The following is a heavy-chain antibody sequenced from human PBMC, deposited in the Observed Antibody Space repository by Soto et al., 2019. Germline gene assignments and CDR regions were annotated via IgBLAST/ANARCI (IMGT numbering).Heavy chain of an antibody. CDR3: AKDKAYDFWSGYYDY. Sequence: QVQLVESGGGVVQPGRSLRLSCAASGFTFSSYGMHWVRQAPGKGLEWVAVISYDGSNKYYADSVKGRFTISRDNSKNTLYLQMNSLRAEDTAVYYCAKDKAYDFWSGYYDYCGQGTLVTVSS. V-gene: IGHV3-30*18. J-gene: IGHJ4*02. CDR2: ISYDGSNK. D-gene: IGHD3-3*01. CDR1: GFTFSSYG.